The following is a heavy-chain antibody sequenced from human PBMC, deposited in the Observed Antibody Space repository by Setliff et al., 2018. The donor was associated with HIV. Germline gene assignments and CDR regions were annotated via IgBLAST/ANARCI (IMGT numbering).Heavy chain of an antibody. J-gene: IGHJ5*01. CDR1: GGSISSYY. CDR3: AKRAVQDGTVTSSNWFES. D-gene: IGHD1-7*01. Sequence: PSETLSLTCTVSGGSISSYYWSWIRQPPGKGLEWIGYIYTSGSTNYNPSLKSRVTISVDTPNNRFALKLTPVTAADTAVYYCAKRAVQDGTVTSSNWFESWGQGTLVTVSS. CDR2: IYTSGST. V-gene: IGHV4-4*09.